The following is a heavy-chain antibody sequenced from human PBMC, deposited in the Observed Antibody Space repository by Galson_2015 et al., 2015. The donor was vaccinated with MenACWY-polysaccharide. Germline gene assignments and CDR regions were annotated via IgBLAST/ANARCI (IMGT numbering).Heavy chain of an antibody. J-gene: IGHJ4*02. Sequence: SLRLSCAASGFTFSDYGMHWVRQAPGKGLEWVTVIWYDGTNKYYADSVKGRFTISRDNSKNTLFLQMNSLRGDDTAVYYCARGGWRGARRGDFDYWGQGTLVTVSS. D-gene: IGHD3-3*01. CDR2: IWYDGTNK. CDR1: GFTFSDYG. V-gene: IGHV3-33*01. CDR3: ARGGWRGARRGDFDY.